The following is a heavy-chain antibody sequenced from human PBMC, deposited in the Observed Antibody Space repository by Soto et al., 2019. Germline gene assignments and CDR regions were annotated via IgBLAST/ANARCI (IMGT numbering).Heavy chain of an antibody. V-gene: IGHV1-8*01. CDR3: ARGTRVVPSDP. J-gene: IGHJ5*02. Sequence: QVQLVQSGAEVKKPGASVKVSCKASGYTFTSYDINWVRQATGQGLEWMGWMNPNNGNAGYALKFQGRVTMTTNTSISTAYMELSSLIADNPATYHCARGTRVVPSDPWGQGTLVTVPS. CDR2: MNPNNGNA. D-gene: IGHD3-10*01. CDR1: GYTFTSYD.